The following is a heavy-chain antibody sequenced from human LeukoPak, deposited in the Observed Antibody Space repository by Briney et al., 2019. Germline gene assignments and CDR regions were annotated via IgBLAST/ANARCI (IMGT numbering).Heavy chain of an antibody. CDR2: IKSKTDGGTT. CDR1: GFTLSNAW. J-gene: IGHJ4*02. CDR3: TTDLLSVGSITIFGVVIIQPDY. V-gene: IGHV3-15*01. Sequence: GGSLRLSCAASGFTLSNAWMSWVRQAPRKGLEWVGRIKSKTDGGTTDYAAPVKGRFTISRDDSKNTLYLQMNSLKTEDTAVYYCTTDLLSVGSITIFGVVIIQPDYWGQGTLVTVSS. D-gene: IGHD3-3*01.